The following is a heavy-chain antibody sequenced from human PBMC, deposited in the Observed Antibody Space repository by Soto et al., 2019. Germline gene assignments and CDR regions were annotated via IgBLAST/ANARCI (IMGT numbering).Heavy chain of an antibody. CDR3: ARGPKNADNWFDP. CDR1: GGSFGGYY. Sequence: SETLSLTCTVSGGSFGGYYWSWIRQPPGKGLEWSGEINHSGSTNYNPSLKSLVTISVDTSKNQFSLKLSSVTAADTAVYYCARGPKNADNWFDPWGQGTLLTVYS. V-gene: IGHV4-34*01. D-gene: IGHD2-8*01. J-gene: IGHJ5*02. CDR2: INHSGST.